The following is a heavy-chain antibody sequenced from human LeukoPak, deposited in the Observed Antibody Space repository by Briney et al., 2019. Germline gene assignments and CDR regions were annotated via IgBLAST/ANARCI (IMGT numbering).Heavy chain of an antibody. J-gene: IGHJ4*02. CDR3: ARVTAVAGTSVGVDA. V-gene: IGHV3-23*01. D-gene: IGHD6-19*01. CDR2: ISGSGGST. Sequence: PGGSLRLSCAASGFTFSSYAMNWVRQAPGKGLEWVSSISGSGGSTYYADSVKGRFTISRDNSKNTLYLQMNSLRAEDTAVYYCARVTAVAGTSVGVDAWGQGILVTVS. CDR1: GFTFSSYA.